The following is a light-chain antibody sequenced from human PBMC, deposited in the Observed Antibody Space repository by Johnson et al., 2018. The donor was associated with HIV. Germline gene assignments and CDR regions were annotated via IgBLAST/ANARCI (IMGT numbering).Light chain of an antibody. J-gene: IGLJ1*01. CDR1: SSNIGNNY. Sequence: QSVLTQPPSVSAAPGQKVTISCSGSSSNIGNNYVSWYQQLPGTAPKLLIYENNKRPSGIPDRFSGSKSGTSDTLGITGLQTGDEADYYCGTWDSSLSVLYVFGTGTKVTVL. CDR2: ENN. V-gene: IGLV1-51*02. CDR3: GTWDSSLSVLYV.